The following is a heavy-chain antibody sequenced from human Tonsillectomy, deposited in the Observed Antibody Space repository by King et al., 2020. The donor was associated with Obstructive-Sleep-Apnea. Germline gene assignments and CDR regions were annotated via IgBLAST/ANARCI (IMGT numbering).Heavy chain of an antibody. CDR2: IYWDDDK. CDR1: GFSLTTGGVA. D-gene: IGHD6-13*01. CDR3: AHRSIAAAGRYYFDY. Sequence: TLKESGPTLVKPTQTLTLTCTFSGFSLTTGGVAVAWISQPPGKALEWLALIYWDDDKRYRPSLKSRLTITRDTSKKQVVLTMTDMDPLDTATYFCAHRSIAAAGRYYFDYWGQGTLVTVSS. J-gene: IGHJ4*02. V-gene: IGHV2-5*02.